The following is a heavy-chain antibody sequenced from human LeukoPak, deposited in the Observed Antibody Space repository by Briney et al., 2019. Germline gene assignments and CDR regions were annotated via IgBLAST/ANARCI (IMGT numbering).Heavy chain of an antibody. CDR2: LSYTGKT. Sequence: PSETLSLTCVVSGASVSSSHWNWIRQLPGKGLEWIGCLSYTGKTDYNPSLTSRVTISLDTSKNQVSLKVRSVTAADTAIYYCSEGYFETFGHWGQGTMVSVSS. J-gene: IGHJ4*02. CDR3: SEGYFETFGH. D-gene: IGHD3-22*01. CDR1: GASVSSSH. V-gene: IGHV4-59*02.